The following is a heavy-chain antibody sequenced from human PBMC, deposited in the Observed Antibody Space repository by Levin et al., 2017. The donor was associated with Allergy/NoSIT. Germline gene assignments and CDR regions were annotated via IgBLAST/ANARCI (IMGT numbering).Heavy chain of an antibody. J-gene: IGHJ4*02. CDR1: GFTFSSFY. CDR2: SNQDGRDK. CDR3: VSMVVFGGWGFDS. Sequence: PGGSLRLSCAASGFTFSSFYMSWVRQAPGKGLEWVAGSNQDGRDKNHADSVVGRFTISRDNANNFLYLQMNSLREEDTAIYYSVSMVVFGGWGFDSWGQGTMVTVSS. V-gene: IGHV3-7*01. D-gene: IGHD2-15*01.